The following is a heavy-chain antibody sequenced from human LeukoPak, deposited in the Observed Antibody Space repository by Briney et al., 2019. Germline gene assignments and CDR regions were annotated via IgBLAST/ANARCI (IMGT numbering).Heavy chain of an antibody. J-gene: IGHJ4*02. D-gene: IGHD3-3*01. Sequence: SQTLSLTCTVSGGSISRGCYYWSWIRQHPGKGLEGIGCIYYSWRTYYNPSLQTRVTTSVDKSKNQFSLKLSSATAADQAVYYCARAGHDFWSGSPYFDYWGQGTLVTVSS. CDR2: IYYSWRT. CDR3: ARAGHDFWSGSPYFDY. CDR1: GGSISRGCYY. V-gene: IGHV4-31*03.